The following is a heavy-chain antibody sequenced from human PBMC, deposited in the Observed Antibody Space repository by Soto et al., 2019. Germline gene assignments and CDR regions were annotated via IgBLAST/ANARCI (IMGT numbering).Heavy chain of an antibody. CDR3: ARGLGSLQRTAELPS. V-gene: IGHV4-34*01. CDR2: VSPGGST. J-gene: IGHJ5*02. Sequence: QVQLQQWGAGLLKPSETLSLTCAGYGGSFGGHYWTRIRQPPGKGREWIGEVSPGGSTNYNSSVEGRTTVAGDTSMNPLALNLTSVTAADTGVYYCARGLGSLQRTAELPSWGQGTLVTVSS. D-gene: IGHD7-27*01. CDR1: GGSFGGHY.